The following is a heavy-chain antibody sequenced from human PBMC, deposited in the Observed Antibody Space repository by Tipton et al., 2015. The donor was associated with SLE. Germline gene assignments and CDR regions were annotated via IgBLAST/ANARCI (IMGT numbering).Heavy chain of an antibody. D-gene: IGHD3-10*01. CDR2: IHNSGST. V-gene: IGHV4-59*01. J-gene: IGHJ4*02. CDR1: GGSFSSYY. CDR3: ARQRDRSSGLFDY. Sequence: TLSLTCTVYGGSFSSYYWIWIRQPPGKGLEWIGYIHNSGSTNYNPSLKSRTTISVDTPKKQFSLKLNSVTAADTAVYYCARQRDRSSGLFDYWGQGSLVTVSS.